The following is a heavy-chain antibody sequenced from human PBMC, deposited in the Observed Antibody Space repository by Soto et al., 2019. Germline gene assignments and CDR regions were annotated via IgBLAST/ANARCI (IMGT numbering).Heavy chain of an antibody. J-gene: IGHJ4*02. Sequence: GGSLRLSCAASGSTFSSYSMNWVRQAPGKGLEWVSYIGSSSSSIYYADSVKGRFTISRDNAKNSLYLQMNSLRDEDTAVYYCARDYEYWSGYYKGFDYWGQGTLVTVSS. CDR2: IGSSSSSI. CDR1: GSTFSSYS. CDR3: ARDYEYWSGYYKGFDY. V-gene: IGHV3-48*02. D-gene: IGHD3-3*01.